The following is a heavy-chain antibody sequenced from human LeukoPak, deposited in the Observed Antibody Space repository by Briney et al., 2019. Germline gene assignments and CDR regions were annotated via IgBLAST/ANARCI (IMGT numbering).Heavy chain of an antibody. Sequence: PSETLSLTCTVSGGSISSSSYYWGWIRQPPGKGLEWIGSIYYSGSTYYNPSLKSRVTISVDTSKNQFSLKLSSVTAVDTAVYYCASNSGYSSSWFTQSDAFDIWGQGTMVTVSS. J-gene: IGHJ3*02. D-gene: IGHD6-13*01. CDR2: IYYSGST. V-gene: IGHV4-39*07. CDR3: ASNSGYSSSWFTQSDAFDI. CDR1: GGSISSSSYY.